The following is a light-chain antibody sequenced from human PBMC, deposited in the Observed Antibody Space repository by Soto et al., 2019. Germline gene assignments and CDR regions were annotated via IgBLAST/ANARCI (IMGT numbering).Light chain of an antibody. CDR3: QQYDNWPPYT. CDR1: RSVSSN. Sequence: EVVMTQSPATLSVSPGERATLSCRASRSVSSNLAWYQQKPGQPPRLLIYGASTSATGIPARFSGSGSGTEFTLTISSLQSEDFAVYYCQQYDNWPPYTFGQGTKLEIK. V-gene: IGKV3-15*01. CDR2: GAS. J-gene: IGKJ2*01.